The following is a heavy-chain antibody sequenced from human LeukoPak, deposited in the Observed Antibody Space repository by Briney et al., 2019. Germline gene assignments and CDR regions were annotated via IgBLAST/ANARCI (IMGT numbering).Heavy chain of an antibody. CDR3: ASCYYDSSGYYYFDY. J-gene: IGHJ4*02. CDR2: IKASSGAT. CDR1: GYTFSVHY. D-gene: IGHD3-22*01. Sequence: ASVKVSCKASGYTFSVHYMHWVRQAPGQGVEWMGWIKASSGATNYAQKFRGRVTITRDTFNRTSYMELSRLRSDDTALYYCASCYYDSSGYYYFDYWGQGTLVTVSS. V-gene: IGHV1-2*02.